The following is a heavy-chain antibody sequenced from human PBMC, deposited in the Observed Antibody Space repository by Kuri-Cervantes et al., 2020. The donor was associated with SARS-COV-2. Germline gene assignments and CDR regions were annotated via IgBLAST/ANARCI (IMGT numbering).Heavy chain of an antibody. CDR3: ARDVGFGYSYGHSYGMDV. CDR1: GGTFSSYA. Sequence: SVKVSCKASGGTFSSYAISWVRQAPGQGLEWMGGIIPIFGTANYAQKFQGRVTIAADESTSTAYMELSSLRSEDTAVYYCARDVGFGYSYGHSYGMDVWGQGTTVTVSS. CDR2: IIPIFGTA. V-gene: IGHV1-69*13. D-gene: IGHD5-18*01. J-gene: IGHJ6*02.